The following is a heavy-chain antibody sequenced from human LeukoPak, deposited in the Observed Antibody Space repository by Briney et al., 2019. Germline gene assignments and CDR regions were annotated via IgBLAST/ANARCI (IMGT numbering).Heavy chain of an antibody. CDR3: ASGRGDILTGYYSCDY. CDR2: IYYSGST. J-gene: IGHJ4*02. D-gene: IGHD3-9*01. Sequence: GSLRLSCAASGFTFSDHYMDWVRQPPGKGLEWIGSIYYSGSTYYNPSLKSRVTISVDTSKNQFSLKLSSVTAADTAVYYCASGRGDILTGYYSCDYWGQGTLVTVSS. CDR1: GFTFSDHY. V-gene: IGHV4-38-2*01.